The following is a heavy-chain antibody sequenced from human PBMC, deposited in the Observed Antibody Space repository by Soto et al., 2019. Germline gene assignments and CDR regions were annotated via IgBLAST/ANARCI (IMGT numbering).Heavy chain of an antibody. CDR2: INTYNGNT. CDR3: AKDGVDGKATVTGGS. D-gene: IGHD4-17*01. Sequence: QVLLVQSGAEVKKPGASVKVSCRTSGYTFTNFGLTWVRQAPGQGLEWMGWINTYNGNTKYAQKFQGRLAMTTDTATTTAYMALRSLKSDDTASYYFAKDGVDGKATVTGGSWGQGTLVTVSS. CDR1: GYTFTNFG. V-gene: IGHV1-18*01. J-gene: IGHJ4*02.